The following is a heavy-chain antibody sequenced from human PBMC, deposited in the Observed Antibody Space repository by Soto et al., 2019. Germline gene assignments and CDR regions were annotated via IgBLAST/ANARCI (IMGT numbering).Heavy chain of an antibody. CDR1: GGSISTDKYY. D-gene: IGHD1-1*01. CDR2: THYGGTT. Sequence: QEQLQESGPGLVKPSQTLSLTCNVSGGSISTDKYYWSWIRQSPGKGLEWIGNTHYGGTTSYTPSLKSRLTISVDTSTNQFSLRLTSVSAADTAVYFCGREDKHLKLRGWFGLWGQGTLVTVSS. CDR3: GREDKHLKLRGWFGL. J-gene: IGHJ5*02. V-gene: IGHV4-30-4*01.